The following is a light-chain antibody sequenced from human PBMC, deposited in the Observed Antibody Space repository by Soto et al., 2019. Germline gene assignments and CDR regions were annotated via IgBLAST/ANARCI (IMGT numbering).Light chain of an antibody. Sequence: AIRMTQSPSSLSSSTGDRVTITCRASQGISSYLAWYQQKPGKAPKLLIYAASTLQSGVPSRFSGSGSGTHFPLTIRCLPSEDFATYYCQQYYSYPRTFGKGTKVDLK. CDR1: QGISSY. V-gene: IGKV1-8*01. CDR3: QQYYSYPRT. CDR2: AAS. J-gene: IGKJ1*01.